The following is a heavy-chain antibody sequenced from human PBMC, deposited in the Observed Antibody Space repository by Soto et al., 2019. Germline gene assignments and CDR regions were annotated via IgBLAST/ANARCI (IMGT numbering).Heavy chain of an antibody. CDR2: ISSTGSAK. CDR1: GFTFSSYT. D-gene: IGHD1-1*01. Sequence: EVQLVDSGGGLVQPGGSLRLSCAASGFTFSSYTMNWVRQAPGKGLEWVSYISSTGSAKYYADSVKGRFTISRDNAKNSLYLQMNSLRDEDTAVYYCARVGEMGTIARYFDYWGPGTLVTVSS. J-gene: IGHJ4*02. CDR3: ARVGEMGTIARYFDY. V-gene: IGHV3-48*02.